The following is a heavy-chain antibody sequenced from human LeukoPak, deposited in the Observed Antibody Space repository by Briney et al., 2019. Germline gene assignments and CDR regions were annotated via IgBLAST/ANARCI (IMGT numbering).Heavy chain of an antibody. D-gene: IGHD3-22*01. Sequence: SETLSLTCTVSGGSISSYYWSWIRQPPGKGLEWIGYIYYSGSTNYNPSLKSRVTISVNTSKNLFSLKLSSVTAADTAVYYCARETLIDYYDSSGYVDYWGQGTLVTVSS. CDR2: IYYSGST. CDR1: GGSISSYY. J-gene: IGHJ4*02. V-gene: IGHV4-59*01. CDR3: ARETLIDYYDSSGYVDY.